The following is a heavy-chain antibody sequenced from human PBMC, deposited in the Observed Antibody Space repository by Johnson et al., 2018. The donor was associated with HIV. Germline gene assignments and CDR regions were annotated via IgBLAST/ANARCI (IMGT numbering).Heavy chain of an antibody. Sequence: VESGGGLVQPGRSLRLSCAASGFTFDDYAMHWVRQAPGKGLEWVSGISWNSGSIGYADSVKGRFTISRDNAKNSLYLQMNSLRAEDTAVYYCAKGEQLVISRKGHDAFDIWGQGTMVTVSS. D-gene: IGHD6-6*01. V-gene: IGHV3-9*01. CDR3: AKGEQLVISRKGHDAFDI. CDR1: GFTFDDYA. CDR2: ISWNSGSI. J-gene: IGHJ3*02.